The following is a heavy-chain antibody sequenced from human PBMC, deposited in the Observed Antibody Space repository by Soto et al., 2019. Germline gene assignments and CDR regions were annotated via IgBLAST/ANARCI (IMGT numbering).Heavy chain of an antibody. CDR2: ISRSGSTI. J-gene: IGHJ4*02. CDR3: AMSTFTTEGRVDY. D-gene: IGHD3-16*01. CDR1: GFTFRDYY. V-gene: IGHV3-11*01. Sequence: QVQLVESGGGLVKPGGSLRLSCAASGFTFRDYYMSWIRQATGKGLEGVSYISRSGSTIYYADYVQGRFTISRDNAKNSLYRQMNSMRAEETAVYYCAMSTFTTEGRVDYWCQGTLVTVSS.